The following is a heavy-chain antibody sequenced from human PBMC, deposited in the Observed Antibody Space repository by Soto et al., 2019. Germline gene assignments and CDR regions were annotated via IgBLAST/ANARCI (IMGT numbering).Heavy chain of an antibody. V-gene: IGHV3-49*04. CDR1: GFTFGGYA. J-gene: IGHJ4*02. Sequence: PVGSLRLSCTASGFTFGGYAMSWVRQAPGKGLEWLGFIRSKAYGGTTEYAASVKGRFTISRDDSKSIAYLQMSSLKTEDTAVYYCSRVNDFWSGYYTSSFDYWGQGTPVTVSS. CDR3: SRVNDFWSGYYTSSFDY. CDR2: IRSKAYGGTT. D-gene: IGHD3-3*01.